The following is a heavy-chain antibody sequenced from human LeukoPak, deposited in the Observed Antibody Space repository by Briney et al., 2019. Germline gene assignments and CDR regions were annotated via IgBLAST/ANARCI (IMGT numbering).Heavy chain of an antibody. CDR1: GGSISSGGYS. D-gene: IGHD3-10*01. V-gene: IGHV4-61*08. J-gene: IGHJ2*01. Sequence: PSQTLSLTCAVSGGSISSGGYSWSWIRQPPGKGLEWIGYIYYSGSTNYNPSLKSRVTISVDTSKNQFSLKLSSVTAADTAVYYCARRAPSGESYWYFDLWGRGTLVTVSS. CDR2: IYYSGST. CDR3: ARRAPSGESYWYFDL.